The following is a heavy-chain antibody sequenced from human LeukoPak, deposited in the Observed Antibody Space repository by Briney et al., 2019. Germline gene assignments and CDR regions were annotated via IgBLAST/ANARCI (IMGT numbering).Heavy chain of an antibody. CDR2: IYTSGST. CDR1: GGSISSYY. D-gene: IGHD3-10*01. CDR3: ARRRASGFGELLDY. J-gene: IGHJ4*02. V-gene: IGHV4-4*07. Sequence: SETLSLTCTVSGGSISSYYWSWIRQPAGKGLEWIGRIYTSGSTNYNPSLKSRVTMSVDTSKNQFSLKLYSVTAADTAIYYCARRRASGFGELLDYWGQGILVTVSS.